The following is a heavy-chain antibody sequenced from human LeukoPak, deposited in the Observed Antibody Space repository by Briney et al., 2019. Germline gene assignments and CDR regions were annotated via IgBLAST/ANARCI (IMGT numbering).Heavy chain of an antibody. CDR1: GYTFNSHG. V-gene: IGHV1-18*04. Sequence: GASVKVSCKASGYTFNSHGISWIRQAPAQGPEWMGWISGDYGYTKYAQKFQGRATMTTDTSTDTSYMELRSLRSDDTAVYYCARNKTTGGGGFDYWGQGTLITVSS. J-gene: IGHJ4*02. CDR2: ISGDYGYT. D-gene: IGHD3-16*01. CDR3: ARNKTTGGGGFDY.